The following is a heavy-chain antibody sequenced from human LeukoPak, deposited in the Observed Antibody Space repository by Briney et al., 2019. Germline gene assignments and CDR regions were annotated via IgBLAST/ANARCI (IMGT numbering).Heavy chain of an antibody. CDR2: IRNKANSYTT. CDR3: ARARYCAVGTCYKDY. J-gene: IGHJ4*02. V-gene: IGHV3-72*01. CDR1: GFTFSDHY. Sequence: PGGSLRLSCAASGFTFSDHYMDWVRQAPGKGLEWVGRIRNKANSYTTGYAASVKGRFTISRDDSKNSLYLQMNSLKTEDTAVYYCARARYCAVGTCYKDYWGQGTLVTVSS. D-gene: IGHD2-15*01.